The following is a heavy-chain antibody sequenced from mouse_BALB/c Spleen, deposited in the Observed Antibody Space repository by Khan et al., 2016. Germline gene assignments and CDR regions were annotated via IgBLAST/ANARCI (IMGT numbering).Heavy chain of an antibody. D-gene: IGHD1-1*01. J-gene: IGHJ4*01. CDR1: GYSFTGYY. CDR2: VNPNNGGT. V-gene: IGHV1-26*01. CDR3: LRDAMDY. Sequence: VQLQQSGPDLVKPGASVMISCKASGYSFTGYYIYWVKQSHGKSLEWIGRVNPNNGGTSYNQKFKGKAVLTIDKSSTTAYMELRSLTSEDSAVYYGLRDAMDYWDQGTSVTVSS.